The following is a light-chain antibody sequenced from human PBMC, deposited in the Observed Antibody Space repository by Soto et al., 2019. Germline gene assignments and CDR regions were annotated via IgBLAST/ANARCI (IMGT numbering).Light chain of an antibody. CDR3: QPFNSYPRT. CDR1: QGISSA. Sequence: AIQLTQSPSSLSASVGDRVTITCRASQGISSALAWYQQKPGKAPKLLIYDASSLESGVPSRFSGSGSGTDFTLASSSLQPEPFATYYCQPFNSYPRTFGPGTKVDIK. CDR2: DAS. J-gene: IGKJ3*01. V-gene: IGKV1-13*02.